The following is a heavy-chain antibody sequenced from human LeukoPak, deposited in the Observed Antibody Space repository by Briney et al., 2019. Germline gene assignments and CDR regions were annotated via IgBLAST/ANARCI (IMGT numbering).Heavy chain of an antibody. J-gene: IGHJ6*03. CDR3: ARAKTSYCSSTSCYAVGDYYYYYYMDV. D-gene: IGHD2-2*01. CDR2: IYTSGST. CDR1: GGSISSYY. Sequence: SETLSLTCTVSGGSISSYYWSWIRQPAGKGLEWIGRIYTSGSTNYNPSLKSRVTMSVDTSKNQFSLKLSSVTAADTAVYCCARAKTSYCSSTSCYAVGDYYYYYYMDVWGKGTTVTVSS. V-gene: IGHV4-4*07.